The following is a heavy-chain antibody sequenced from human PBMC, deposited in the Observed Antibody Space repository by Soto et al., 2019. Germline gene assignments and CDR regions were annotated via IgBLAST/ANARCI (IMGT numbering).Heavy chain of an antibody. Sequence: EVQLVESGGGLVQPGGSLRLSCAAPGFTFSSYSMNWVRQAPGKGLEWVSYISSSSSTIYYADSVKGRFTISRDNAKNSLYLQMNSLRAEDTAVYYCARVYSRYSSGWYYNAFDIWGQGTMVTVSS. CDR3: ARVYSRYSSGWYYNAFDI. J-gene: IGHJ3*02. V-gene: IGHV3-48*01. D-gene: IGHD6-19*01. CDR2: ISSSSSTI. CDR1: GFTFSSYS.